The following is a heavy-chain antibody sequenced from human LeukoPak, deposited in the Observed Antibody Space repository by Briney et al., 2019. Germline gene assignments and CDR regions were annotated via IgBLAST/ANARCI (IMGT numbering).Heavy chain of an antibody. CDR1: GFTFSSYE. Sequence: GGSLRLSCAASGFTFSSYEMNWVRQAPGKGLEWVSYISSSGSTIYYADSVKGRFTISRDNAKNSLYLQMNSLRAEDTAVYYCARGQNFDWLLDYYYYGMDVWGQGNPGHRLL. D-gene: IGHD3-9*01. V-gene: IGHV3-48*03. J-gene: IGHJ6*02. CDR2: ISSSGSTI. CDR3: ARGQNFDWLLDYYYYGMDV.